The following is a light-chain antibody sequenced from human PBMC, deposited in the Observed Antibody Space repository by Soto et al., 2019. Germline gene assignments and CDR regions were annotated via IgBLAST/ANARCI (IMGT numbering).Light chain of an antibody. CDR2: GAS. J-gene: IGKJ4*01. CDR3: QQRSNWPT. V-gene: IGKV3D-20*02. Sequence: EMVLTQSPDTLSLSPGERATLSCRASQSVSNNYLAWYQQKPGQAPRLLIYGASNRATGIPDRFSGSGSGTDFTLTISRLEPEDFAVYYCQQRSNWPTFGGGTKVDI. CDR1: QSVSNNY.